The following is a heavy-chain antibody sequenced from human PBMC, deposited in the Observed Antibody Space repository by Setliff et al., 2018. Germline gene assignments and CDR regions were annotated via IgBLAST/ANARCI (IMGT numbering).Heavy chain of an antibody. J-gene: IGHJ4*02. V-gene: IGHV3-21*03. CDR3: TTARQL. CDR1: GFAFNTYW. D-gene: IGHD1-1*01. CDR2: ISGSGTYT. Sequence: GGSLRLSCAASGFAFNTYWMHWVRQAPGKGLEWVSSISGSGTYTYTADSVKGRFTISRDNAKNSLYLQMNSLRAEDTAVYYCTTARQLWGQGTLVTVSS.